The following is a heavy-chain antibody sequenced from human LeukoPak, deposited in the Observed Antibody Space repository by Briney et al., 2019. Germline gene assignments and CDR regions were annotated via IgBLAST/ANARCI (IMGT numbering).Heavy chain of an antibody. Sequence: GASVKVSCKASGYTFTCYYMHWVRQAPGQGLEWMGWINPNSGGTNYAQKFQGRVTMTRDTSISTAYMELSRLRSDDTAVYYCASTRTTVTSVAFDIWGQGTMVTVSS. CDR1: GYTFTCYY. CDR2: INPNSGGT. D-gene: IGHD4-17*01. J-gene: IGHJ3*02. CDR3: ASTRTTVTSVAFDI. V-gene: IGHV1-2*02.